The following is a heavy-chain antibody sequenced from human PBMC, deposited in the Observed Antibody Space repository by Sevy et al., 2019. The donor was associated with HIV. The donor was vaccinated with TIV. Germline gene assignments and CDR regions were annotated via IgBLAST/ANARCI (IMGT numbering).Heavy chain of an antibody. J-gene: IGHJ3*01. Sequence: GGSLRLSCAASGFTFSDYYMSWIRQAPGKGLELVAYIGSRGTTIYYADSVRGRFTISRDNAKNSLYLQINSLRAEDTAVVYCGRGRDDLGAFDVWGQGTMVTVSS. D-gene: IGHD1-1*01. CDR2: IGSRGTTI. CDR3: GRGRDDLGAFDV. CDR1: GFTFSDYY. V-gene: IGHV3-11*01.